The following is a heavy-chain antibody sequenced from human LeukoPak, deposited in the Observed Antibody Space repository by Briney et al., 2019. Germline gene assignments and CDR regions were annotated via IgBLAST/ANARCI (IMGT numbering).Heavy chain of an antibody. V-gene: IGHV4-39*01. Sequence: SETLSLTCTVYGGSISSSSYYWGWIRQPPGKGLEWIASIYYSGNTYYNPSLKSRVTISVDTSKNQFSLKLSSVTAADTAVYYCARPRQGDYYFDYWGPGTLVTVSS. D-gene: IGHD2-21*02. J-gene: IGHJ4*02. CDR1: GGSISSSSYY. CDR2: IYYSGNT. CDR3: ARPRQGDYYFDY.